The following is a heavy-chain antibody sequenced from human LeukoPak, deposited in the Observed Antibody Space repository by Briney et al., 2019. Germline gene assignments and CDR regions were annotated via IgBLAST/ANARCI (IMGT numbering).Heavy chain of an antibody. V-gene: IGHV3-23*01. Sequence: GGSLRLSCAASGFTFDNYAMSWVRQAPGKGLEWASTISASGGSTYYADSVKGRFTISRDSSKNTLYLQMNSLRAEDTAVYYCAKAGSGTSLLFDYWGQGTLVTVSS. CDR2: ISASGGST. J-gene: IGHJ4*02. D-gene: IGHD1-26*01. CDR1: GFTFDNYA. CDR3: AKAGSGTSLLFDY.